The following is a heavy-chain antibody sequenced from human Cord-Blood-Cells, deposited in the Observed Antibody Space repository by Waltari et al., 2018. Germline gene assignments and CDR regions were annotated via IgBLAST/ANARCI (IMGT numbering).Heavy chain of an antibody. V-gene: IGHV4-30-4*08. Sequence: QVQLQESGPGLVKPSQTLSLTCTVSGGSISSGDYYWSWIRQPPGKGLEWVGYSYYSGSTYYNPSLKSRVTITVDTSKNQFSPKLSSVTAADTAVYYCARVAIGRGSSAFDIWGQGTMVTVSS. J-gene: IGHJ3*02. CDR2: SYYSGST. CDR1: GGSISSGDYY. D-gene: IGHD3-16*01. CDR3: ARVAIGRGSSAFDI.